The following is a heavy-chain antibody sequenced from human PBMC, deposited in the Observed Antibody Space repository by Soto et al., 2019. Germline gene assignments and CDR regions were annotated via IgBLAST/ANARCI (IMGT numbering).Heavy chain of an antibody. CDR3: AAAQDDFWSGYYYYYYYGMDV. D-gene: IGHD3-3*01. Sequence: SVKVSCKASGFTFTSSAVQWVRQARGQRLEWIGWIVVGSGNTNYAQKFQERVTITRDMSTSTAYMELSSLRSEDTAVYYCAAAQDDFWSGYYYYYYYGMDVWGQGTTVTVSS. V-gene: IGHV1-58*01. CDR1: GFTFTSSA. CDR2: IVVGSGNT. J-gene: IGHJ6*02.